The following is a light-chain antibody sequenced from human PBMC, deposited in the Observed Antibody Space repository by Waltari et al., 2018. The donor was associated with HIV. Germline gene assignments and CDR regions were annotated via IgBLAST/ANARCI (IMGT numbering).Light chain of an antibody. CDR3: QTCATGMRV. CDR2: LKSDGSH. Sequence: QLVLTQSPSASASLGASVKLTCTLSSGHNSYAIACHQQPPEKGPRYLMKLKSDGSHKKGDGIPDRFSCSSSGDERYLTISSLQSEDEADYYCQTCATGMRVFGGGTKLTVL. V-gene: IGLV4-69*01. CDR1: SGHNSYA. J-gene: IGLJ3*02.